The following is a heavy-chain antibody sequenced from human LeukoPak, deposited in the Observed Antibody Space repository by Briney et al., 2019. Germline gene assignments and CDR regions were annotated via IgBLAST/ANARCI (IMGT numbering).Heavy chain of an antibody. J-gene: IGHJ3*02. D-gene: IGHD2-15*01. V-gene: IGHV3-23*01. Sequence: GGSLRLSCAASGFTFSSYAMSWVRQAPGKGLEWVSAISGSGGSTYYADSVKGRFTISRDNSKNTLYLQMNSLRAEDTAVYYCAKDLGYCSGGSCYSGGAFDIWGQGTMVTVSS. CDR3: AKDLGYCSGGSCYSGGAFDI. CDR1: GFTFSSYA. CDR2: ISGSGGST.